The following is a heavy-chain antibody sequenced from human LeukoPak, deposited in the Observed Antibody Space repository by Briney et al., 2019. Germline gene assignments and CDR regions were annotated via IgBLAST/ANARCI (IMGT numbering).Heavy chain of an antibody. D-gene: IGHD6-6*01. Sequence: PGGSLRLSCAASGFTFSSYGMHWVRQAPGKGLEWVAFIRYDGSNKYYADSVKGRFTISRDNSKNTLYLQMNSLRAEDTAVYYCAKGAGGSSPHFDYWGQGTLVTVSS. V-gene: IGHV3-30*02. CDR3: AKGAGGSSPHFDY. J-gene: IGHJ4*02. CDR2: IRYDGSNK. CDR1: GFTFSSYG.